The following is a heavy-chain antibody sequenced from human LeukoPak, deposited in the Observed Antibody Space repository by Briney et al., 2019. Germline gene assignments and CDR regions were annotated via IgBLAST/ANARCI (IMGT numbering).Heavy chain of an antibody. Sequence: PSETLSLTCTISGGSVSDYYWSWIRQSPGKGLEWIGYIYHTGSTSYSPSLKSRVTISADTSQNQFSLKLSSVTAADTAVYYCARGAGGLRGDRTDYWGQGTLVTVSS. V-gene: IGHV4-59*02. CDR1: GGSVSDYY. CDR2: IYHTGST. J-gene: IGHJ4*02. D-gene: IGHD3-10*01. CDR3: ARGAGGLRGDRTDY.